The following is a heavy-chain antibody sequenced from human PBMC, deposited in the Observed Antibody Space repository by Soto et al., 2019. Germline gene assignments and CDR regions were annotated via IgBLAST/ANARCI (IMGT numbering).Heavy chain of an antibody. CDR3: AKDRELCSSTSCYPVGPGLGFDY. J-gene: IGHJ4*02. Sequence: GGSLRLSCAASGFTFSSYAMSWVRQAPGKGLEWVSAISGSGGSTYYADSVKGRFTTSRDNSKNTLYLQMNSLRAEDTAVYYCAKDRELCSSTSCYPVGPGLGFDYWGQGTLVTVSS. D-gene: IGHD2-2*01. CDR1: GFTFSSYA. V-gene: IGHV3-23*01. CDR2: ISGSGGST.